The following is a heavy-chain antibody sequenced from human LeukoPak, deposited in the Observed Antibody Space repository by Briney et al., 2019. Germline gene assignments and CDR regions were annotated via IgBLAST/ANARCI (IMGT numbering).Heavy chain of an antibody. CDR3: AKHEGGSMNV. V-gene: IGHV3-23*01. CDR1: GFTFSNAW. Sequence: GGSLRLSCAASGFTFSNAWMNWVRQAPGKGLEWVSAITASGGSTYYADSVKGRFTISRDNSKNTLNLQMNSLRAEDTAVYYCAKHEGGSMNVWGQGTTVTVSS. CDR2: ITASGGST. J-gene: IGHJ6*02. D-gene: IGHD3-16*01.